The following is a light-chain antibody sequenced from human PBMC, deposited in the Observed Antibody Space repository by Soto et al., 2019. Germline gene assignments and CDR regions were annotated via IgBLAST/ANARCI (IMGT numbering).Light chain of an antibody. Sequence: EIVMTQSPATLSVSPGEGATLSCRASQSVGSDLAWYQQXXXXAPRLLIYGASNRATGFPARFSGSGSGTDFTLTISSLQSEDLAVYFCQQYNNWPLTFGGGTKVEIK. CDR2: GAS. J-gene: IGKJ4*01. V-gene: IGKV3-15*01. CDR1: QSVGSD. CDR3: QQYNNWPLT.